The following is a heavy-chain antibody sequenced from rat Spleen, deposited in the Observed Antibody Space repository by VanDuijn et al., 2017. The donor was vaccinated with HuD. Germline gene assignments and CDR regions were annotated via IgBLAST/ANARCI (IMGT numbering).Heavy chain of an antibody. Sequence: LVQPGRSLKLSCAASGFTFSNYGMHWIRQAPTKGLEWVASITNAGDNTYYPDSVRGRFTISRDDAKSTLYLQMNSLRSEDTATYYCTRGPNYYSGAGWFAYWGQGVMVTVSS. J-gene: IGHJ2*01. CDR2: ITNAGDNT. CDR3: TRGPNYYSGAGWFAY. CDR1: GFTFSNYG. V-gene: IGHV5-19*01. D-gene: IGHD1-1*01.